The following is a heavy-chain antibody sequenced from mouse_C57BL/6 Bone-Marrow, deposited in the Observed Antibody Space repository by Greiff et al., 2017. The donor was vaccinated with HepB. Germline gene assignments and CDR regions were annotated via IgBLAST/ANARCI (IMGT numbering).Heavy chain of an antibody. CDR1: GFTFSSYG. J-gene: IGHJ2*01. Sequence: DVQLQESGGDLVKPGGSLKLSCAASGFTFSSYGMSWVRQTPDKRLEWVATISSGGSYTYYPDSVKGRFTISRDNAKNTLYLQMSSLKSEDTAMYYCARRQLRPLFDYWGQGTTLTVSS. V-gene: IGHV5-6*01. D-gene: IGHD3-2*02. CDR3: ARRQLRPLFDY. CDR2: ISSGGSYT.